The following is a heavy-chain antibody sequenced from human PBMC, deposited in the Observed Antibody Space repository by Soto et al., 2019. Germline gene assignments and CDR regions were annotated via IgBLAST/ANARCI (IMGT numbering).Heavy chain of an antibody. Sequence: HVQLVQSEAEVKKPGASVQVSCKASGYSFTNYSMHWVRQVPGQGTEWMGKINPTSGSTSYAQKFKDTVTMTRDMSSNTLYIQLSSLTSEDTAVYYCAKDGIQLWPRYYFDFWGQGTLVIVSS. CDR1: GYSFTNYS. J-gene: IGHJ4*02. D-gene: IGHD5-18*01. CDR2: INPTSGST. CDR3: AKDGIQLWPRYYFDF. V-gene: IGHV1-46*01.